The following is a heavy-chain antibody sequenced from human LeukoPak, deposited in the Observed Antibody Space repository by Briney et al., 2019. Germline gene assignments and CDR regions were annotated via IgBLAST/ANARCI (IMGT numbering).Heavy chain of an antibody. CDR3: ARDTAAAGTLVWFDP. D-gene: IGHD6-13*01. V-gene: IGHV1-2*02. J-gene: IGHJ5*02. Sequence: ASVKVSCKASGYTFTGYYMHWVRQAPGQGLEWMGWINPNSGGTNYAQKFQGRVIMTRDTSISTAYMELSRLRSDDTAVYYCARDTAAAGTLVWFDPWGQGTLVTVSS. CDR2: INPNSGGT. CDR1: GYTFTGYY.